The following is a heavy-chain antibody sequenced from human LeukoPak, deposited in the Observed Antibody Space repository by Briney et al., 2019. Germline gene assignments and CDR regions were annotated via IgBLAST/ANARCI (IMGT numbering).Heavy chain of an antibody. V-gene: IGHV1-2*02. CDR2: INPNSGGT. J-gene: IGHJ4*02. CDR1: GYTFTGYY. D-gene: IGHD4-4*01. CDR3: ARIRNYSNYYFDY. Sequence: ASVKVSCKASGYTFTGYYMHWVRQAPGQGLEWVGWINPNSGGTNYAQKFQGRVTMTRDTSISTAYMELSRLRSDDTAVYYCARIRNYSNYYFDYWGQGTLVTVSS.